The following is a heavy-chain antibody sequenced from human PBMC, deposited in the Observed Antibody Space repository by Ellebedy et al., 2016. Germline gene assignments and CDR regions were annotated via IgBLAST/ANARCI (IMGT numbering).Heavy chain of an antibody. CDR3: ARGVPLLYCSSASCPLDY. Sequence: SETLSLTCAVHSGSFSDYFRSWIRQPPGKGLEWIGEINHSGDTNYNPSLKSRVIISVDKSQNQFSLKLTSVTAADTAVYYCARGVPLLYCSSASCPLDYWGQGTLVTVSS. CDR1: SGSFSDYF. V-gene: IGHV4-34*01. J-gene: IGHJ4*02. CDR2: INHSGDT. D-gene: IGHD2-2*01.